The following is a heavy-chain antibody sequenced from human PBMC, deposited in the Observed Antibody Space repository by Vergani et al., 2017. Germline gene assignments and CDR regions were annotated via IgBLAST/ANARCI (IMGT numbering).Heavy chain of an antibody. V-gene: IGHV3-7*01. CDR3: ARGGGGSGSYYYFDY. J-gene: IGHJ4*02. Sequence: EVQLVESGGGLVQPGGSLRLSCAASGFTFSSYWMSWVRQAPGKGLEWVANIKQDGSEKYYVDSVKGRFTISRENAKNSLYLQMNSLRAEDTAVYYCARGGGGSGSYYYFDYWGQGTLVTVSS. CDR1: GFTFSSYW. CDR2: IKQDGSEK. D-gene: IGHD3-10*01.